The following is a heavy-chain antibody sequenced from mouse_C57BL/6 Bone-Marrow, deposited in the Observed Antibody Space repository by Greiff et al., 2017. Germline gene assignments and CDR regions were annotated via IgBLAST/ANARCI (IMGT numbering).Heavy chain of an antibody. Sequence: VQLQQPGPELVKPGASVKISCKASGYSFTSYNMHWVKQSHGQGLEWMGVINPYYGYTNYNQKFKGKATLTVDQSSSTAYMQLISLTSADAAVYYCAREGMYQGSSKAYWGQGTTLTVSS. CDR2: INPYYGYT. CDR3: AREGMYQGSSKAY. J-gene: IGHJ2*01. V-gene: IGHV1-39*01. D-gene: IGHD1-1*01. CDR1: GYSFTSYN.